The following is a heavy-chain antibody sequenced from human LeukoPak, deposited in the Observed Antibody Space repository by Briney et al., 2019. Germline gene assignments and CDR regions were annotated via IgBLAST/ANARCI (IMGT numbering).Heavy chain of an antibody. D-gene: IGHD3-16*02. CDR1: GYTFTSYV. CDR2: ISAYNGNT. V-gene: IGHV1-18*01. Sequence: GAPVKVSCKASGYTFTSYVISWGRQAPGQRLEWMGWISAYNGNTNYAQKPQGRVTMTTDTSTSTAYMELRRLRSDDTAVYYCGRDGSGYRRLRLGDLSLLAYYFDSGAKEPWSPSPQ. J-gene: IGHJ4*01. CDR3: GRDGSGYRRLRLGDLSLLAYYFDS.